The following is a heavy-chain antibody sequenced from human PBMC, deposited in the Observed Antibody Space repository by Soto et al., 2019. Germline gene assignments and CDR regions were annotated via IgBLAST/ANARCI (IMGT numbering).Heavy chain of an antibody. CDR2: INPSGGST. CDR3: ARAQQWLTYNWFDP. Sequence: QVQLVQSGAEVKKPGASVKVSCKASGYTFTSYYMHWVRQAPGQGLEWMGIINPSGGSTSYAQKFQGRVTXXRXTXXSTVYMELSSLRSEDTAVYYCARAQQWLTYNWFDPWGQGTLVTVSS. CDR1: GYTFTSYY. V-gene: IGHV1-46*01. D-gene: IGHD6-19*01. J-gene: IGHJ5*02.